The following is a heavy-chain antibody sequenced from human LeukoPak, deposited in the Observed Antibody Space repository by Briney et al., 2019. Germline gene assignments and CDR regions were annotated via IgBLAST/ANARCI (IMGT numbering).Heavy chain of an antibody. Sequence: SETLSLTCTVSGGAISSDSYYWAWIRQPPGKGLEWIASIYYSGSTYYNPSLKSRVTISVDTSRNQFSLKLSSMTAADTAVYYCASLAVAGLSEGYWGQGTLVIVSS. CDR2: IYYSGST. V-gene: IGHV4-39*01. J-gene: IGHJ4*02. D-gene: IGHD6-19*01. CDR3: ASLAVAGLSEGY. CDR1: GGAISSDSYY.